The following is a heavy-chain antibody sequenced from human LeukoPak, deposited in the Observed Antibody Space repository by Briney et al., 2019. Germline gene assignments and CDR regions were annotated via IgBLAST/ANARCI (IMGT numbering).Heavy chain of an antibody. V-gene: IGHV5-51*01. CDR2: IYPGDSDT. Sequence: GESLKISCQGSGYSFTSYWIGWVRQMPGKGLEWMGIIYPGDSDTRYSPSLQGQVTISADKSITTAYLQWSSLKASDTAMYYCARGPDSGSHSADPFDYWGQGTLVTVSS. J-gene: IGHJ4*02. CDR1: GYSFTSYW. CDR3: ARGPDSGSHSADPFDY. D-gene: IGHD1-26*01.